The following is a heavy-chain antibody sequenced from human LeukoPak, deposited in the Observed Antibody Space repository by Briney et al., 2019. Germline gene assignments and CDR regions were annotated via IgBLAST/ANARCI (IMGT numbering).Heavy chain of an antibody. CDR3: ARDREDYSNYGYFDY. D-gene: IGHD4-11*01. J-gene: IGHJ4*02. CDR2: IRSKANSYAT. CDR1: GFTFSGSA. V-gene: IGHV3-73*01. Sequence: PGGSLKLSCAASGFTFSGSAMHWVRQASGKGLEWVGRIRSKANSYATAYAASVKGRFTISRDDSKNTAYLQMNSLKTEDTAVYYCARDREDYSNYGYFDYWGQGTLVTVSS.